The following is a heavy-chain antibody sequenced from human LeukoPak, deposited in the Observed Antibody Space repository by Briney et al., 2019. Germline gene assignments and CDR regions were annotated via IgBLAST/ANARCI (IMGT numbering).Heavy chain of an antibody. J-gene: IGHJ4*02. D-gene: IGHD2-21*02. CDR2: ISSSGST. V-gene: IGHV4-59*01. CDR1: GGSISGFR. CDR3: ARGDSCGGDSCFDH. Sequence: SETLSPTCTVSGGSISGFRWSWIRQPPGKGLEWIAYISSSGSTNYNPSLRSRVTISLDTSKKHFSLNLTSVTAADTALYLCARGDSCGGDSCFDHWGQGTLVIASS.